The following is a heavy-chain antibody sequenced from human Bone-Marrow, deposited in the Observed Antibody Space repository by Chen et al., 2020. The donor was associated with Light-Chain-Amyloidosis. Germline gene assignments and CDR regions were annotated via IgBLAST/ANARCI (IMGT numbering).Heavy chain of an antibody. CDR3: AKVKLSSGYMYYYYGMDV. V-gene: IGHV3-23*01. J-gene: IGHJ6*02. CDR2: ISGSCDST. D-gene: IGHD3-22*01. Sequence: EVHLLESGGGLVQPGGSLRLSCAASGFTFSSYAMSWVRQAPGKGLEWVSAISGSCDSTYYADSVKGRFTISRDNSKNTLYLQMNSLRAEDTAVYYCAKVKLSSGYMYYYYGMDVWGQGTTVTVSS. CDR1: GFTFSSYA.